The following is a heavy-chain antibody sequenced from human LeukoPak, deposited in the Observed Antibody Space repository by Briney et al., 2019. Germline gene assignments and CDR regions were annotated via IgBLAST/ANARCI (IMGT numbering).Heavy chain of an antibody. J-gene: IGHJ4*02. CDR2: INPNSGGT. V-gene: IGHV1-2*06. CDR1: GYTFTGYY. Sequence: GASVKVSCKASGYTFTGYYMHWVRRAPGQGLEWMGRINPNSGGTNYAQKFQGRVTMTRDTSISTAYMELSRLRSDDTAVYYCARVKMTTVTTYDYWGQGTLVTVSS. D-gene: IGHD4-17*01. CDR3: ARVKMTTVTTYDY.